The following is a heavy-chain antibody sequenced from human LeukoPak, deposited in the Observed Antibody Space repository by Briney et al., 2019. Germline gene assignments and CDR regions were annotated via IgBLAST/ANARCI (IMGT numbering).Heavy chain of an antibody. CDR3: ARDNTRYDAFDT. D-gene: IGHD1-1*01. V-gene: IGHV4-34*01. Sequence: SETLSLTCAVSVGSFSGYYWSWIRKPPGKGLEWSGEINHRGSTNYNPSLKSRATISVTTSKNQFPLKLSFGTAAHPAGYYIARDNTRYDAFDTWGQGKMVTVSS. J-gene: IGHJ3*02. CDR1: VGSFSGYY. CDR2: INHRGST.